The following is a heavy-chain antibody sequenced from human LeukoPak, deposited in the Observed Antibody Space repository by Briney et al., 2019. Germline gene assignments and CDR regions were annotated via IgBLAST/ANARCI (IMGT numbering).Heavy chain of an antibody. CDR1: EFTFSTYA. D-gene: IGHD4-23*01. CDR2: ISSGGFTT. J-gene: IGHJ4*02. Sequence: TGGSLRLSCAAPEFTFSTYAMTWVRQAPGKGLEWVSSISSGGFTTYYADSVKGRFTISRDNSRNTLYLQMNSLRVEDTAVYYCAKKGTTVLTSTDYWGQGTLVTVSS. CDR3: AKKGTTVLTSTDY. V-gene: IGHV3-23*01.